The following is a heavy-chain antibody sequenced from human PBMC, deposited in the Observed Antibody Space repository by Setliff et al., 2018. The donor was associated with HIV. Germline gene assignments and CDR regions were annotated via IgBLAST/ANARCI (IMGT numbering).Heavy chain of an antibody. CDR3: SRGPPFDR. Sequence: SETLSLTCTVSGDSMTSGSYYWTWIRQPAGKRLEWIGRVTVNGATEYNPSLQSRVTISVDTSENQFSLKVTSVTAADTATYYCSRGPPFDRWGRGTLVTVS. CDR2: VTVNGAT. CDR1: GDSMTSGSYY. V-gene: IGHV4-61*02. J-gene: IGHJ2*01.